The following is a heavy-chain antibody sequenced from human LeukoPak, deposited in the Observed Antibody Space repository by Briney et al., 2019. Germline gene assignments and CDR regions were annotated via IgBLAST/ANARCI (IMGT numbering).Heavy chain of an antibody. D-gene: IGHD3-22*01. CDR1: GFTFSSYW. J-gene: IGHJ4*02. V-gene: IGHV3-74*01. CDR3: AREIYYDSSGYYYTQIDY. Sequence: GGSLRLSCAASGFTFSSYWMHWVRQAPGKGLVWVSRINSDGSGTSYADSVKGRFTISRDNAKNTPYLQMNSLRAEDTAVYYCAREIYYDSSGYYYTQIDYWGQGTLVTVSS. CDR2: INSDGSGT.